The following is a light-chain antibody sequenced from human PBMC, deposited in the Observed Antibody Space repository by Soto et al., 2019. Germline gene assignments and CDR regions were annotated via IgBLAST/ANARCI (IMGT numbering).Light chain of an antibody. CDR2: GNN. Sequence: QAVVTQPPSVSGAPGQRVTISCTGSNSNIGTTSDVYWYQQLPGTAPKLLIYGNNNRPSGVPDRFSGSKSGTSASLAITGLQAEDEADYYCQSYDTSLSGSVFGGGTKLTVL. CDR3: QSYDTSLSGSV. V-gene: IGLV1-40*01. CDR1: NSNIGTTSD. J-gene: IGLJ3*02.